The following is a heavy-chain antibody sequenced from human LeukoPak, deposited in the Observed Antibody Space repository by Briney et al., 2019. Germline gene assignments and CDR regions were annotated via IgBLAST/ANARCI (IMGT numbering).Heavy chain of an antibody. Sequence: GGSLRLSCAASGLTLSGYAMHWVRQAPGKGLEWVAVISYDGGNKYYADSVKGRFTISRDNAKNTLYLQMNSLRAEDTAVYYCAGDGGAYSLFDYWGQGTLVTVSS. D-gene: IGHD2-21*01. CDR2: ISYDGGNK. CDR3: AGDGGAYSLFDY. V-gene: IGHV3-30*04. CDR1: GLTLSGYA. J-gene: IGHJ4*02.